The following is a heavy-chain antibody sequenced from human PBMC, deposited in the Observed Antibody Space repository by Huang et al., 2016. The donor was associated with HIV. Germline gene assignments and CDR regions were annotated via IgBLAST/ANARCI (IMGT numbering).Heavy chain of an antibody. V-gene: IGHV4-59*11. CDR1: GGSISSHY. Sequence: QVQLQESGPGLVKPSETLSLTCTVSGGSISSHYWSWSRQPPGKGLEWIGSIYYSGSTNYNPSRKSRVTISVDTSKNQFSLKLNFVTAADTAVYYCARDSGNWNYWGQGTLVTVSS. D-gene: IGHD1-20*01. CDR3: ARDSGNWNY. J-gene: IGHJ4*02. CDR2: IYYSGST.